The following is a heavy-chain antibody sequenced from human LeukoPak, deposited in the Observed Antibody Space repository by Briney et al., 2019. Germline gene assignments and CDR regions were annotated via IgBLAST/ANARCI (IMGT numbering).Heavy chain of an antibody. J-gene: IGHJ5*02. Sequence: GGSLRLSCAASGFTFSGFWMHWVRQAPGKGLVWVARIKNDGTSTSYADSVKGRFTISRDNAKNILYLQMNSLGAEDTAMYYCAKSDWFDPWGQGTLVAVCS. CDR3: AKSDWFDP. CDR1: GFTFSGFW. V-gene: IGHV3-74*01. CDR2: IKNDGTST.